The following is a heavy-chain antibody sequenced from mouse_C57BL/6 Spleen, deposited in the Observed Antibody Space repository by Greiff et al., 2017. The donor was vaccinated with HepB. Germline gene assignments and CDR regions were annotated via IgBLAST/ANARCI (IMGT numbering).Heavy chain of an antibody. V-gene: IGHV1-19*01. D-gene: IGHD1-1*02. J-gene: IGHJ3*01. CDR3: AGNMGSPFAY. Sequence: VHVKQSGPVLVKPGASVKMSCKASGYTFTDYYMNWVKQSHGKSLEWIGVINPYNGGTSYNQKFKGKATLTVDKSSSTAYMELNSLTSEDSAVYYCAGNMGSPFAYWGQETLVTVSA. CDR1: GYTFTDYY. CDR2: INPYNGGT.